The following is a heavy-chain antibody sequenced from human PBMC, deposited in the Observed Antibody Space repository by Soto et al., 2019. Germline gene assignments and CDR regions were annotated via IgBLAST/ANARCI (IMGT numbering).Heavy chain of an antibody. J-gene: IGHJ6*02. D-gene: IGHD3-22*01. V-gene: IGHV3-48*02. CDR3: ARDYYDSSGYFSHYGMDV. CDR1: GFTFSSYS. CDR2: ISSSSSTI. Sequence: GGSLRLSCAASGFTFSSYSMNWVRQAPGKGLEWVSYISSSSSTIYYADSVKGRFTISRDNAKNSLYLQMNSLRDEDTAVYYCARDYYDSSGYFSHYGMDVWGQGTTVTVSS.